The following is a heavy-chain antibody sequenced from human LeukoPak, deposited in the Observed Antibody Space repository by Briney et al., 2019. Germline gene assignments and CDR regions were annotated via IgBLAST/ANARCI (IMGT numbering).Heavy chain of an antibody. V-gene: IGHV4-4*07. Sequence: SETLSLTCTVPGDSTSGYNWSWLRHPAGKGLEWIGRMYTSGSADYKPSLKSRVTMSLDTSKKLFSLQMSSVTAADTAIYYCATERSRGLALWGQGALVIVSS. CDR3: ATERSRGLAL. J-gene: IGHJ5*02. CDR1: GDSTSGYN. D-gene: IGHD2-2*01. CDR2: MYTSGSA.